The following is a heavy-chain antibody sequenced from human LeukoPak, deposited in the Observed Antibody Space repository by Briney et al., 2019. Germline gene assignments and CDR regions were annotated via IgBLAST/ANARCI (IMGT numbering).Heavy chain of an antibody. J-gene: IGHJ4*02. V-gene: IGHV3-33*01. Sequence: GGSLRLSCAASGFTFSSYGMHWVRQAPGKGLEWVAIIWSDGNNKYYADSVEGRFTISRDTSKNTLFLQMNSLRAEDTAVYYCARGQPGVAAAGNLDYWGQGTLVTVSS. CDR2: IWSDGNNK. CDR3: ARGQPGVAAAGNLDY. D-gene: IGHD6-13*01. CDR1: GFTFSSYG.